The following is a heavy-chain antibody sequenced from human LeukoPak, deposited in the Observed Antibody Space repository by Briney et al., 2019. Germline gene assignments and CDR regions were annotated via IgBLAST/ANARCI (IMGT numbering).Heavy chain of an antibody. Sequence: PSETLSLTCTVSGGSISSSSYYWGWIRQPPGKGLEWIGSIYYSGSTYYNPSLKSRVTISVDTSKNQFSLKLSSVTAADTAMYYCASGGGNGEIFPGNYWGQGTLVTVSS. J-gene: IGHJ4*02. CDR3: ASGGGNGEIFPGNY. CDR2: IYYSGST. D-gene: IGHD2-21*01. CDR1: GGSISSSSYY. V-gene: IGHV4-39*07.